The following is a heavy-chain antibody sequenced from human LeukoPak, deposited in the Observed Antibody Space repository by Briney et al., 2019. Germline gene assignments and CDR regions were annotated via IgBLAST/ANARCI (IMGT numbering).Heavy chain of an antibody. J-gene: IGHJ4*02. V-gene: IGHV3-9*01. Sequence: PGRSLRLSCAASGFTFDDYAMHWVRQAPGKGLEWVSGISWNSGSIGYADSVKGRFTISRDNAKNSLYLQMNSLRAEDTALYYCAKESSSSHSSRYFDYWGQGTLVTVSS. CDR1: GFTFDDYA. CDR2: ISWNSGSI. CDR3: AKESSSSHSSRYFDY. D-gene: IGHD6-13*01.